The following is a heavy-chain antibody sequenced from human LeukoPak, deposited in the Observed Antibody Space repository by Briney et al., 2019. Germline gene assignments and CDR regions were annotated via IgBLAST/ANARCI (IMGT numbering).Heavy chain of an antibody. D-gene: IGHD6-19*01. CDR1: GFTFSSYS. Sequence: GGSLRLSCAASGFTFSSYSMNWVRQAPGKGLEWVSSISSSGSYTYYADSVKGRFTISRDNAKNSLYLQMNSLRADDTAVYYCAKSHPSGWYAYDYWGQGTLVTVSS. CDR2: ISSSGSYT. V-gene: IGHV3-21*01. J-gene: IGHJ4*02. CDR3: AKSHPSGWYAYDY.